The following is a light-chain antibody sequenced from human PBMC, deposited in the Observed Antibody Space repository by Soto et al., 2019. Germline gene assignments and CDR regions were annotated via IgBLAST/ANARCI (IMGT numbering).Light chain of an antibody. V-gene: IGLV1-40*01. Sequence: QSVLTQPPSVSGAPGQRVTISCTGSSSNIGAGYDVHWYRQLPGTAPKLLIYANSNRPSGVPDRFSGSKSGTSASLAITGLQAEDESDYYCQSYDSSLSAVVFGGGTQLTV. CDR1: SSNIGAGYD. CDR2: ANS. CDR3: QSYDSSLSAVV. J-gene: IGLJ2*01.